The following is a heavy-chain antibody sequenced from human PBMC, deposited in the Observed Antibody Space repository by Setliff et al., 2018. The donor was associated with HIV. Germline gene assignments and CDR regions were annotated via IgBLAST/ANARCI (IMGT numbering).Heavy chain of an antibody. CDR3: AKVFAYGVDGFDI. D-gene: IGHD4-17*01. J-gene: IGHJ3*02. CDR1: GFTFSTYA. CDR2: VGAVGAPT. V-gene: IGHV3-23*01. Sequence: PGESLKISCAASGFTFSTYAMGWVRQAPGKGLEWVSTVGAVGAPTHYAESVKGRFTISKDNSKNTLYLQMSSLRDEDTAVYYCAKVFAYGVDGFDIWGRGTMVTVSS.